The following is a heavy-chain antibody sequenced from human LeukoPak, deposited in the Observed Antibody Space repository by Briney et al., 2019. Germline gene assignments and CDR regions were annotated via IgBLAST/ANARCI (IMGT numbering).Heavy chain of an antibody. D-gene: IGHD3-9*01. CDR3: ARGRGLRYFDWSYYFDY. CDR2: ISSSSSYI. Sequence: PGGSLRLSCAASGFTFSSYSMNWVRKAPGKGLEWVSSISSSSSYIYYADPVKGRFTISRDNAKNSLYLQMNSLRAEDTAVYYCARGRGLRYFDWSYYFDYWGQGTLVTVSS. CDR1: GFTFSSYS. J-gene: IGHJ4*02. V-gene: IGHV3-21*01.